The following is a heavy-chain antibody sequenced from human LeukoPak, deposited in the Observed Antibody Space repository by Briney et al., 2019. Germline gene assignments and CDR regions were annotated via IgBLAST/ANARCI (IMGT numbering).Heavy chain of an antibody. V-gene: IGHV3-49*03. CDR1: GFTFGDYA. CDR2: IRSKAYGGAT. CDR3: TRDRSVAGTEFDY. D-gene: IGHD6-19*01. J-gene: IGHJ4*02. Sequence: GGSLRLSCTASGFTFGDYAMSWFRQAPGKGLEWVGFIRSKAYGGATEYAASVKGRFTISRDDSKSIAYLQMNSLKTEDTAVYYCTRDRSVAGTEFDYWGQGTLVTVSS.